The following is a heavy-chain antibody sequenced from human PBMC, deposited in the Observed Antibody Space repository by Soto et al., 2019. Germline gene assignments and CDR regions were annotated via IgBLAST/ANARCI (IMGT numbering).Heavy chain of an antibody. Sequence: ASVKVSCKASGYTFTSYGISWVRQAPGQGLEWMGWISAYNGNTNYAQKLQGRVTMTTDTSTSTAYMELRSLRSDDTAVYYCARDLPPGYSGYDPLAYYYGMDVWGQGTTVTVSS. CDR3: ARDLPPGYSGYDPLAYYYGMDV. J-gene: IGHJ6*02. D-gene: IGHD5-12*01. V-gene: IGHV1-18*01. CDR2: ISAYNGNT. CDR1: GYTFTSYG.